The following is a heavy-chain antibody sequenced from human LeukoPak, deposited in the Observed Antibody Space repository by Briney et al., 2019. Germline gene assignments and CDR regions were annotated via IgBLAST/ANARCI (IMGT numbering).Heavy chain of an antibody. Sequence: GGSLRLSCAASGFTVSSNYMSWVRQAPGKGLEWVSVIYSGGSTYYADSVKGRFTISGHNSKNTLYLQMNSLRAEDTAVYYCAREADSSGYYYDYWGQGTLVTVSS. D-gene: IGHD3-22*01. J-gene: IGHJ4*02. CDR3: AREADSSGYYYDY. CDR1: GFTVSSNY. CDR2: IYSGGST. V-gene: IGHV3-53*04.